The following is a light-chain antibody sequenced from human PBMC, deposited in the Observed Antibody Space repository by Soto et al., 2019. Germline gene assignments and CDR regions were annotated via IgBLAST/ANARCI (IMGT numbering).Light chain of an antibody. J-gene: IGLJ2*01. CDR3: CSYAGSSTFVV. CDR2: EGS. V-gene: IGLV2-23*03. Sequence: SALTQPASVSGSPGQSITISCTGTRSDVGSYNLVSWYQQHPGKAPKLMIYEGSKRPSGVSNRFSGSKSGNTASLTISGLQAEDEAEYYCCSYAGSSTFVVFGGGTKLTVL. CDR1: RSDVGSYNL.